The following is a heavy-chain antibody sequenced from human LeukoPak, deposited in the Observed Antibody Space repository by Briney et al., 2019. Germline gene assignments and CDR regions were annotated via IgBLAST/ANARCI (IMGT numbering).Heavy chain of an antibody. D-gene: IGHD6-13*01. CDR1: GFTFSNYG. J-gene: IGHJ4*02. V-gene: IGHV3-30*19. Sequence: GRSLRLSCAASGFTFSNYGMHWVRQAPGKGLEWVAVISYDGSNKYYADSVKGRFTISRDNSKNTLYLQMNSLRAEDTAVYYCARDPIAAAGTTGDYWGQGTLVTVSS. CDR2: ISYDGSNK. CDR3: ARDPIAAAGTTGDY.